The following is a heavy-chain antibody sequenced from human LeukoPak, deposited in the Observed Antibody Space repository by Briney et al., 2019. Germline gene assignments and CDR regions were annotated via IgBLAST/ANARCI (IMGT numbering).Heavy chain of an antibody. CDR3: AKDQRFGDLDDY. CDR2: ISGSAITT. CDR1: GFTFSNYA. Sequence: PGGSLRLSCTTSGFTFSNYAMSWVRQAPGKGLEWVSSISGSAITTYYADSVKGRFAISRDNSKNTLCLQMTSLRAEDTAVYYCAKDQRFGDLDDYRGQGTLVTVSS. D-gene: IGHD3-10*01. J-gene: IGHJ4*02. V-gene: IGHV3-23*01.